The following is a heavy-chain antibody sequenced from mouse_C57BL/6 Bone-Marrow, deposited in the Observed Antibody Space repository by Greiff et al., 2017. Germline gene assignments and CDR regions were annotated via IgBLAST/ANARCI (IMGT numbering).Heavy chain of an antibody. J-gene: IGHJ3*01. Sequence: QVQLKQSGAELVRPGTSVKMSCKASGYTFTNYWIGWAKQRPGHGLEWIGDIYPGGGYTNYKEKFKGKATLTADKSSSTAYMQFSSLTSEDSAIYYCARWGLRRGSWFAYWGQGTLVTVSA. V-gene: IGHV1-63*01. CDR3: ARWGLRRGSWFAY. D-gene: IGHD2-2*01. CDR1: GYTFTNYW. CDR2: IYPGGGYT.